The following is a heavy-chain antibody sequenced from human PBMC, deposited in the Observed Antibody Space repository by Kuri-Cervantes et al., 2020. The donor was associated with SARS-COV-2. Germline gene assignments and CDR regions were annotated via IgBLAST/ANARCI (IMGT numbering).Heavy chain of an antibody. J-gene: IGHJ5*02. D-gene: IGHD3-9*01. V-gene: IGHV1-24*01. Sequence: ASVKVSCKVSGYTLTELSMHWVRQAPGKGLEWMGGFGPEDGETIYAQKFQGRVTMTEDTSTDTAYMELSSLRSEDTAVYYCATEGYDILTGYYRGWFDPWGQGTLVTVSS. CDR1: GYTLTELS. CDR2: FGPEDGET. CDR3: ATEGYDILTGYYRGWFDP.